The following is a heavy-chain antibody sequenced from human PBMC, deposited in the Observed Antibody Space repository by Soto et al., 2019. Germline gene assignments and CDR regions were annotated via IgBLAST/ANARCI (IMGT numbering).Heavy chain of an antibody. D-gene: IGHD6-19*01. V-gene: IGHV4-4*02. CDR3: ARHFGPRWLGVYIDY. CDR2: IYHSGST. CDR1: GGSISSSNW. Sequence: SETLFLTCAVSGGSISSSNWWSWVRQPPGKGMEWIGEIYHSGSTNYNPSLKSRVTISVDKSKNQFSLKLSSVTAADTAVYYCARHFGPRWLGVYIDYWGKGILVTVSS. J-gene: IGHJ4*02.